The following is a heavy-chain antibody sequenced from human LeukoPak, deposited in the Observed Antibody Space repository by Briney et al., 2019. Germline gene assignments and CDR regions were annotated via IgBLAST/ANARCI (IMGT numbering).Heavy chain of an antibody. V-gene: IGHV4-59*08. CDR2: IYYSGST. D-gene: IGHD3-22*01. CDR3: ARNYYDSSGYYYGDWFDP. J-gene: IGHJ5*02. Sequence: SETLSLTCTVSGGSISSYYWSWIRQPPGKGLEWIGYIYYSGSTNYNPSLKSRLTISVDTSKNQFSLKLSSVTAADTAVYYCARNYYDSSGYYYGDWFDPWGQGTLVTVSS. CDR1: GGSISSYY.